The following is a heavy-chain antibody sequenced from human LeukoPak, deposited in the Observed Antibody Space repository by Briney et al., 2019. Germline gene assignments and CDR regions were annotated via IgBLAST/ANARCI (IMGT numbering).Heavy chain of an antibody. CDR2: IIPIFGTA. CDR1: GYTFTSNY. V-gene: IGHV1-69*13. J-gene: IGHJ6*02. D-gene: IGHD3-3*01. Sequence: ASVKVSCKASGYTFTSNYIHWVRQAPGQGLEWMGGIIPIFGTANYAQKFQGRVTITADESTSTAYMELSSLRSEDTAVYYCARESRDDFWSGSFYYYYGMDVWGQGTTVTVSS. CDR3: ARESRDDFWSGSFYYYYGMDV.